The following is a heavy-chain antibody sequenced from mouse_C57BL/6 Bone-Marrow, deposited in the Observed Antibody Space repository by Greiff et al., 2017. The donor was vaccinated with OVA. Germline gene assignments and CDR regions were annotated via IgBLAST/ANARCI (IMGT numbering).Heavy chain of an antibody. Sequence: SGAELVRPGASVKLSCTASGFNIKDDYMHWVKQRPEQGLEWIGWIDPENGDTEYASKFQGKATITADTSSNTAYLQLSSLTSEDTAVYYCTLLGEGAYWGQGTLVTVSA. CDR3: TLLGEGAY. CDR1: GFNIKDDY. V-gene: IGHV14-4*01. D-gene: IGHD4-1*01. CDR2: IDPENGDT. J-gene: IGHJ3*01.